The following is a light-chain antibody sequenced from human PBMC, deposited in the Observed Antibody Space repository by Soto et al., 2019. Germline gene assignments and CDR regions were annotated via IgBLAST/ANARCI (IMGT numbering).Light chain of an antibody. CDR2: DNS. J-gene: IGLJ2*01. CDR1: SSNIGNNY. CDR3: RTWDSSLSAGV. Sequence: QSVLTQPPSVSAAPGQKVTISCSGSSSNIGNNYVSWYQQFPGTAPTLLIYDNSKRPSGIPDRFSGSKSGTSATLGITGLQTGDEADYYCRTWDSSLSAGVFGGGTKLTVL. V-gene: IGLV1-51*01.